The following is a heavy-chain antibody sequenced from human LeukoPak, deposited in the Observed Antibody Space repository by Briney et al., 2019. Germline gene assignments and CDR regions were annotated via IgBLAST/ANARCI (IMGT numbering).Heavy chain of an antibody. CDR3: ARNLLATGAWNLAGAFDI. CDR1: GGSISSGGYY. D-gene: IGHD5-12*01. CDR2: IYYSGST. V-gene: IGHV4-31*03. J-gene: IGHJ3*02. Sequence: SETLSLTCTVSGGSISSGGYYWSWIRQHPGKGLEWIGYIYYSGSTYYNPSLKSRVTISVDTSKNQFSLKLSSVTAGDTAVYYCARNLLATGAWNLAGAFDIWGQGTMVTVSS.